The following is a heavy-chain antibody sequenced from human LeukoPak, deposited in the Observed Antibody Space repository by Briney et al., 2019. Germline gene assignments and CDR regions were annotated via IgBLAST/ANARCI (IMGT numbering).Heavy chain of an antibody. Sequence: GGSLRLSCAASGFTFSNAWMNWVRQAPGKGLEWVSYISSSSSTIYYADSVKGRFTISRDNAKNSLYLQMNSLRAEDTAVYYCARTDCSSTSCYAYYFDYWGQGTLVTVSS. CDR3: ARTDCSSTSCYAYYFDY. V-gene: IGHV3-48*04. CDR1: GFTFSNAW. D-gene: IGHD2-2*01. J-gene: IGHJ4*02. CDR2: ISSSSSTI.